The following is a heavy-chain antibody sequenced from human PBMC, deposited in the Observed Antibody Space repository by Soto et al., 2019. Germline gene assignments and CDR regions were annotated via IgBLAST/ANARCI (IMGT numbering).Heavy chain of an antibody. Sequence: SETLSLTCTVSGGSISSESYYWSWFRQLPGKGLEWIGDIYYSGTTYHNPSLRSRLTISGDASKNQFSLTLSSVTAADTALYNCARGRGYSYGPYYFDYWGQGTLVGVFS. V-gene: IGHV4-31*03. CDR3: ARGRGYSYGPYYFDY. J-gene: IGHJ4*02. CDR2: IYYSGTT. D-gene: IGHD5-18*01. CDR1: GGSISSESYY.